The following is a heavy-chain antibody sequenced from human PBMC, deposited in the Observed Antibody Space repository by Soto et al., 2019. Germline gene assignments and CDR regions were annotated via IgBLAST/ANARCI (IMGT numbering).Heavy chain of an antibody. V-gene: IGHV4-59*01. CDR3: ARGIRNFIGGSYYYYMDV. D-gene: IGHD1-7*01. J-gene: IGHJ6*03. CDR2: IYYSGST. CDR1: GGSISSYY. Sequence: PSETLSLTCTVSGGSISSYYWSWIRQPPGEGLEWIRYIYYSGSTNYNPSLKSRVTISVDTSKKQFSLKLSSVTAADTAVYSCARGIRNFIGGSYYYYMDVWGKGTTVTVSS.